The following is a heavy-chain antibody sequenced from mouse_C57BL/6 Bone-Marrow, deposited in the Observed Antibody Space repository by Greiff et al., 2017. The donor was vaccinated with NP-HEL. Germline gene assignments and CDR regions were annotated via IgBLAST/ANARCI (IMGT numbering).Heavy chain of an antibody. CDR1: GIDFSRYW. J-gene: IGHJ1*01. CDR2: INPDSSTI. D-gene: IGHD2-1*01. V-gene: IGHV4-1*01. CDR3: AREADGNYFYWYFDV. Sequence: EVQLQESGGGLVQPGGSLKLSCAASGIDFSRYWMSWVRRAPGKGLEWIGEINPDSSTINYAPSLKDKFIISRDNAKNTLYLQMSKVRSEDTALYYCAREADGNYFYWYFDVWGAGTTVTVSS.